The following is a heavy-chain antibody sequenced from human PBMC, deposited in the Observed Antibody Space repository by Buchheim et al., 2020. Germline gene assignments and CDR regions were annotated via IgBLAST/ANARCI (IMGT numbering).Heavy chain of an antibody. Sequence: EVQLVESGGGLVKPGGSLRLSCAASGFTFSSYSMNWVRQAPGKGLEWVSSISSSSSYIYYADSVKGRFTISSDNAKNSLYLPMNSLRAEDTAVYYCARGSGGSLRVPNDLWGRGTL. V-gene: IGHV3-21*01. J-gene: IGHJ2*01. CDR2: ISSSSSYI. CDR3: ARGSGGSLRVPNDL. CDR1: GFTFSSYS. D-gene: IGHD3-10*01.